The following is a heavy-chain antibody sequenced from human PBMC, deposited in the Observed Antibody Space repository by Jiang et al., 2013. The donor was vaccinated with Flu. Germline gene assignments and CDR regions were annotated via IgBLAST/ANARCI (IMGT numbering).Heavy chain of an antibody. Sequence: ASGFTFSSYGMHWVRQAPGKGLEWVAVIWYDGSNKYYADSVKGRFTISRDNSKNTLYLQMNSLRAEDTAVYYCARETYYYDSSGYGFDYWGRGTLVTVSS. J-gene: IGHJ4*02. D-gene: IGHD3-22*01. CDR3: ARETYYYDSSGYGFDY. CDR1: GFTFSSYG. V-gene: IGHV3-33*01. CDR2: IWYDGSNK.